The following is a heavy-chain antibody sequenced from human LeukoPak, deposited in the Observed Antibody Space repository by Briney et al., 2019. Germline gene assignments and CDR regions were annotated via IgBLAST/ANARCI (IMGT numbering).Heavy chain of an antibody. CDR2: MNPNSGNT. CDR3: ARGRGGSHYYYYMDV. D-gene: IGHD3-16*01. CDR1: GYTFTSYD. V-gene: IGHV1-8*01. Sequence: ASVKVSCNASGYTFTSYDIDWVRQATGQGPEWMGWMNPNSGNTGYAQKFQGRVTMTRNTSISTAYMELSSLRSEDTAVYYCARGRGGSHYYYYMDVWGKGTTVTVSS. J-gene: IGHJ6*03.